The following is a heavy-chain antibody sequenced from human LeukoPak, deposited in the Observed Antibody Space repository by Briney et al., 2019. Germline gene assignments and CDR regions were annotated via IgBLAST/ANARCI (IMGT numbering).Heavy chain of an antibody. CDR3: ARYLSMGVGATRFAAFDL. Sequence: SETLSLTCSVSGGSISSGNYYWGWIRQPTGKGLEWIGSIYNSVSTHYNLSLKSRVSIDVDTSKNQFSLKLSSVTATDTAVYYCARYLSMGVGATRFAAFDLWGLGTMVTVSS. V-gene: IGHV4-39*01. CDR2: IYNSVST. D-gene: IGHD1-26*01. CDR1: GGSISSGNYY. J-gene: IGHJ3*01.